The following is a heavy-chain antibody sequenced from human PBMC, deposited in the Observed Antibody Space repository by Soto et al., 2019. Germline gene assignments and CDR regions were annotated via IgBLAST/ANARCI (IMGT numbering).Heavy chain of an antibody. CDR1: GGSISAAGYS. CDR3: ARAQFYSGSGNYHNLMFDP. Sequence: SETLSLTCAVSGGSISAAGYSWSWIRQPPGGGLEWVGYINHSGTFLYNPSLETRLTMSLDRSNNQFSLTLNSVTAADTAVYYCARAQFYSGSGNYHNLMFDPWGQGTQVT. D-gene: IGHD3-10*01. CDR2: INHSGTF. V-gene: IGHV4-30-2*01. J-gene: IGHJ5*02.